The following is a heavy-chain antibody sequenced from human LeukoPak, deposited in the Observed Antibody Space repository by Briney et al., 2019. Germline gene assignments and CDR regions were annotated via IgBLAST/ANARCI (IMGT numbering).Heavy chain of an antibody. Sequence: PSETLSLTCTVSGGSIDSYPWSWIRQPAGKGLEWIGRIFTSGATFYNPSLKTRVTMSIATSKNQFSLKLSSVTAADTAVYYCARVHWNYDGLAWFDPWGQGTLVTVSS. CDR1: GGSIDSYP. V-gene: IGHV4-4*07. CDR3: ARVHWNYDGLAWFDP. J-gene: IGHJ5*02. CDR2: IFTSGAT. D-gene: IGHD1-7*01.